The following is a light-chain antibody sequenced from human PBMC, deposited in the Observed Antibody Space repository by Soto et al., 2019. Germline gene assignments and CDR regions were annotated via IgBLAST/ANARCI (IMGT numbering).Light chain of an antibody. CDR2: GAS. Sequence: EIVLTQSPGTLSLSPGERATLSCRASQSVSSRYLAWYQQKPGQAPSLLIYGASSRATGIPDRFSGGGSGTDFTLTISRLEPEYFAVYYCQQYCSSPPYTFGQGTKLEIK. V-gene: IGKV3-20*01. CDR1: QSVSSRY. J-gene: IGKJ2*01. CDR3: QQYCSSPPYT.